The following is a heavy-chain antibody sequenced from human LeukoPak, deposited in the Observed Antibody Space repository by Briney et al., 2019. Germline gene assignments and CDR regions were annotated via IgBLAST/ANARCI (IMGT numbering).Heavy chain of an antibody. Sequence: GGSLRLSCAASGFTFDDYAMHWVRQAPGKGLEWVSGITWNGGSIGYADSVKGRFTISRDNAKNSLYLQMNSLRAEDTALYYCTKDLGSSTYGMDVWGQGTTVTVS. CDR2: ITWNGGSI. V-gene: IGHV3-9*01. CDR1: GFTFDDYA. CDR3: TKDLGSSTYGMDV. J-gene: IGHJ6*02.